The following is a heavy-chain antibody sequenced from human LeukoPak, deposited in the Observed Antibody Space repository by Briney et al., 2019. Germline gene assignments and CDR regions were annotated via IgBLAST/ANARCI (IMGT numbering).Heavy chain of an antibody. V-gene: IGHV4-59*01. D-gene: IGHD3-10*01. CDR2: IYYSGST. J-gene: IGHJ4*02. CDR1: GGSISSYY. CDR3: AREVIRGVIVVFDY. Sequence: SQTLSLTCTVSGGSISSYYRSWIRQPPGKGLEWIGYIYYSGSTNYNPSLKSRVTISVDTSKNQFSLKLSSVTAADTAVYYCAREVIRGVIVVFDYWGQGTLVTVSS.